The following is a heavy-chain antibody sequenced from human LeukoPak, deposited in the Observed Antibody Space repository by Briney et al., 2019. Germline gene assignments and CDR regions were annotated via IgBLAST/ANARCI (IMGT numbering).Heavy chain of an antibody. V-gene: IGHV1-8*01. CDR2: MSPNSGNT. D-gene: IGHD3-10*01. J-gene: IGHJ3*02. CDR3: ARGLWFGKRDAFDI. CDR1: GYTFTSYD. Sequence: GASVKVSCKASGYTFTSYDINWVRQATGQGLEWMGWMSPNSGNTGYAQKFQGRVTMTRNTSISTAYMELSSLRSEDTAVYYCARGLWFGKRDAFDIWGQGTMVTVSS.